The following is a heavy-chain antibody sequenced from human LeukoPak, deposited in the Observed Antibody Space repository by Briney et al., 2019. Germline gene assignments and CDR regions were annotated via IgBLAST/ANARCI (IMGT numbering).Heavy chain of an antibody. CDR3: ARLAAYSSSWYDY. D-gene: IGHD6-13*01. Sequence: PSETLSLTCAVSGYSISSGYYWGWIRQPPGKGLEWIESIYHSGSTYYNPSLKSRVTISVDTSKNQSSLKLSSVTAADTAVYYCARLAAYSSSWYDYWGQGTLVTVSS. J-gene: IGHJ4*02. CDR1: GYSISSGYY. CDR2: IYHSGST. V-gene: IGHV4-38-2*01.